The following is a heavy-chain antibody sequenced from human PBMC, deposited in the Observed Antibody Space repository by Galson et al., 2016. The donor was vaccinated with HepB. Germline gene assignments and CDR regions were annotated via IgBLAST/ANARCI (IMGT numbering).Heavy chain of an antibody. Sequence: SLRLSCAASGFTFDDYGLTWVRQAPGRGLELVSGINWNGDSTAYADSVRGRFTISRDNARNSLYLQMNSLRAEDTALYYCARSFFRRTVNWTPFDYWGQGTLVTVSS. D-gene: IGHD1-1*01. CDR2: INWNGDST. CDR3: ARSFFRRTVNWTPFDY. CDR1: GFTFDDYG. J-gene: IGHJ4*02. V-gene: IGHV3-20*04.